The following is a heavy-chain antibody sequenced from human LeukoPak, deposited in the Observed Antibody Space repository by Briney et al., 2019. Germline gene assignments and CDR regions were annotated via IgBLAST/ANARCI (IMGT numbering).Heavy chain of an antibody. CDR1: GFTFSSYA. V-gene: IGHV3-30*04. J-gene: IGHJ4*02. D-gene: IGHD6-13*01. CDR2: ISYDGSNK. Sequence: GGPLRLSCAASGFTFSSYAMHWVRQAPGKGLEWVAVISYDGSNKYYADSVKGRFTISRDNSKNTLYLQMNSLRAEDTAVYYCARDLDSSSWLIGYWGQGTLVTVSS. CDR3: ARDLDSSSWLIGY.